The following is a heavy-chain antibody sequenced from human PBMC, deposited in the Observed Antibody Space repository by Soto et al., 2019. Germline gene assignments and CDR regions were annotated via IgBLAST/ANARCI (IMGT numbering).Heavy chain of an antibody. D-gene: IGHD5-18*01. CDR1: GFSLSTSGVG. CDR3: AHSGYSYGTRDFDY. Sequence: QITLKESGPTLVKPTQTLTLTCTFSGFSLSTSGVGVGWIRQPPGKALEWLALIYWDDDKRYSPSLKSRLTITKDTSKNQVVLTMTNMDPVDTATYDCAHSGYSYGTRDFDYWGQGTLVTVSS. CDR2: IYWDDDK. J-gene: IGHJ4*02. V-gene: IGHV2-5*02.